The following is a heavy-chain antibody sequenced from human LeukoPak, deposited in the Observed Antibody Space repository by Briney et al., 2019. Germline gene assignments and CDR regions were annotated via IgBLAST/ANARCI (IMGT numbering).Heavy chain of an antibody. V-gene: IGHV5-51*01. Sequence: GESLKISCKGSGYSFTNYWVAWVRQMPGKGLEWMGIIYPGDSDTRYSPSFQGQVTISADKSISTAYLQWSSLKASDTAMYYCARRIAVAGTPSFDYWGQGTLVTVSS. D-gene: IGHD6-19*01. CDR3: ARRIAVAGTPSFDY. J-gene: IGHJ4*02. CDR1: GYSFTNYW. CDR2: IYPGDSDT.